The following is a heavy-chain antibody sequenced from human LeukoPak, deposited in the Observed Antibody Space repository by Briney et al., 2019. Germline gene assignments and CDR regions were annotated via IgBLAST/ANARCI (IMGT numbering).Heavy chain of an antibody. CDR3: ATVYCSSTSCSKYNWFEP. Sequence: SVEFSCKVSGYTLTELSIHWVRQAPGKGLEWMGGFDPELGETIYAQKFQGRVTMTEDKSTDTAYMELSSLRSEDTAVYYCATVYCSSTSCSKYNWFEPWGQGTVDPVSS. D-gene: IGHD2-2*01. CDR2: FDPELGET. J-gene: IGHJ5*02. V-gene: IGHV1-24*01. CDR1: GYTLTELS.